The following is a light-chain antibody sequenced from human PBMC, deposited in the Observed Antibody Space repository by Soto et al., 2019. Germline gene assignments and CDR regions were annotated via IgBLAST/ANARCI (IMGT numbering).Light chain of an antibody. CDR3: QHYDNTPPSIT. V-gene: IGKV3-20*01. CDR2: GAS. J-gene: IGKJ3*01. CDR1: QTVSSDY. Sequence: EIVLTQSPDTLSLSPGERATLSCRASQTVSSDYFVWYQQKHGQAPRLLIYGASRRATGIPDRFSGSGCGTDFILTISRLEPEDVAVYYCQHYDNTPPSITFGPGTKVDIK.